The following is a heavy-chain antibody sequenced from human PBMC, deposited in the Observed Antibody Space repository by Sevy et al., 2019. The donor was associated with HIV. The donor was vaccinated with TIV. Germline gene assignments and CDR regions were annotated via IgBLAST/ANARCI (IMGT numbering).Heavy chain of an antibody. D-gene: IGHD2-2*01. V-gene: IGHV1-2*06. CDR1: GYRFTDYS. J-gene: IGHJ4*02. CDR3: ARGVMIPAEGHFEY. Sequence: ASVKVSCKASGYRFTDYSIIWVRQAPGQGLEWMGRINPNSGGTNYAQKFQGRVTMTRYTSVSTAYMELSRLTSDDTAVYYCARGVMIPAEGHFEYWGQGTLVTVSS. CDR2: INPNSGGT.